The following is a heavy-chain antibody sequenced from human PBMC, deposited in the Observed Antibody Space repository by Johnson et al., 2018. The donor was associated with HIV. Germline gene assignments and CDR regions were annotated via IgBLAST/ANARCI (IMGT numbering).Heavy chain of an antibody. CDR3: AKQHEQLVEPYAFDI. D-gene: IGHD6-6*01. CDR2: ISSTGNNI. V-gene: IGHV3-11*04. CDR1: GLTFSDYY. J-gene: IGHJ3*02. Sequence: QVQLVESGGGLVKSGGSLRLSCVASGLTFSDYYLSWIRQAPGKGLEWISYISSTGNNIYYTDSVNGRFTVSRDNAENSLFLQMNSLRAEDTAVYYCAKQHEQLVEPYAFDIWGQGTMVTVSS.